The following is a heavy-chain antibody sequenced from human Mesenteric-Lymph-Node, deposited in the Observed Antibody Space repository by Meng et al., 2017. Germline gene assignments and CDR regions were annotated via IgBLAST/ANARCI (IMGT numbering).Heavy chain of an antibody. CDR1: GGSINSDSYY. D-gene: IGHD6-19*01. V-gene: IGHV4-61*02. CDR2: LYTSGST. J-gene: IGHJ5*02. Sequence: GQLQESGPGLVKPSQTLSLTCTVSGGSINSDSYYWSWIRQPAGKGLEWIGRLYTSGSTNYNPSLKSRVTISVDTSKNQFSLKLSSVTAADTAVYYCARGSDYSSGWYDRWFDPWGQGTLVTVSS. CDR3: ARGSDYSSGWYDRWFDP.